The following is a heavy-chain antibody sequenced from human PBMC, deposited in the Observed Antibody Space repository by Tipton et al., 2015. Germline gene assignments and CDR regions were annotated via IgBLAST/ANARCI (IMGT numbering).Heavy chain of an antibody. V-gene: IGHV3-7*01. D-gene: IGHD2-2*01. CDR3: AREQAKSCITTKCYHFDY. J-gene: IGHJ4*02. CDR1: GFTFSDSS. CDR2: IKQDGSEK. Sequence: SLRLSCAASGFTFSDSSMHWVRQASGKGLEWVANIKQDGSEKWYVDSVKGRFTISRDNANNSLYLQMNSLRAEDTAVYYCAREQAKSCITTKCYHFDYWGQGALVAVSS.